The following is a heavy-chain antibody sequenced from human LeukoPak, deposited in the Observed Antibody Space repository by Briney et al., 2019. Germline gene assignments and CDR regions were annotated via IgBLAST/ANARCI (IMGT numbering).Heavy chain of an antibody. CDR2: ISYDGSNK. V-gene: IGHV3-30*18. CDR3: AKPRIAALLPYV. J-gene: IGHJ6*02. Sequence: PGRSLRLSCAASGFTFSSYGMHWVRQAPGKGLEWVAVISYDGSNKYYADSVKGRFTISRDNTKNSLYLHMNSLRVEDTAVYYCAKPRIAALLPYVWGQGTTVTVSS. CDR1: GFTFSSYG. D-gene: IGHD6-13*01.